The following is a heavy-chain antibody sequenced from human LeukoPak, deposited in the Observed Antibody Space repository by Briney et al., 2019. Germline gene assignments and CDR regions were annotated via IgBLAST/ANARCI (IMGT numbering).Heavy chain of an antibody. V-gene: IGHV3-69-1*02. D-gene: IGHD1-26*01. CDR1: GFTFGIYT. CDR3: ARYASYKYSGTYYYDF. J-gene: IGHJ4*02. CDR2: IDSYDSI. Sequence: GGSLRLSCAASGFTFGIYTMIWVRQASGKGLEWVSSIDSYDSINYADSVKGRFTISRDNARNSLYLQMNSLRGEDTAVYYCARYASYKYSGTYYYDFWGQGTLVSVSS.